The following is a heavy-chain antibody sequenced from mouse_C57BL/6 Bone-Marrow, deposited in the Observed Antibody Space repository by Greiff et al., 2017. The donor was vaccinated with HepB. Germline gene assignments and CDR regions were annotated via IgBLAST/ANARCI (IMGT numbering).Heavy chain of an antibody. CDR2: IYPRSGNT. J-gene: IGHJ2*01. Sequence: VQVVESGAELARPGASVKLSCKASGYTFTSYGISWVKQRTGQGLEWIGEIYPRSGNTYYNEKFKGKATLTADKSSSTAYMELRSLTSEDSAVYFCARGEGTTVVAPRWGQGTTLTVSS. CDR3: ARGEGTTVVAPR. D-gene: IGHD1-1*01. CDR1: GYTFTSYG. V-gene: IGHV1-81*01.